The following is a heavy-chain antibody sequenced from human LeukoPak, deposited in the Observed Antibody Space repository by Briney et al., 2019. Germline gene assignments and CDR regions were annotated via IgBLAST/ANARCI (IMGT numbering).Heavy chain of an antibody. D-gene: IGHD6-19*01. V-gene: IGHV3-30*02. Sequence: HTGGSLRLSCAASGFTFNNYAMNWVRQAPGKGLEWVAFIRYDGSNKYYADSVKGRFTISRDNSKNTLYLQMNSLRAEDTAVYYCAKDGRNPSIAVAGQYFDYWGQGTLVTVSS. CDR2: IRYDGSNK. CDR3: AKDGRNPSIAVAGQYFDY. CDR1: GFTFNNYA. J-gene: IGHJ4*02.